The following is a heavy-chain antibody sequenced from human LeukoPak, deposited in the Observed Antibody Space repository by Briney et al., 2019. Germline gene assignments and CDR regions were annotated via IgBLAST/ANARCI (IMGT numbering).Heavy chain of an antibody. J-gene: IGHJ4*02. Sequence: HPGGSLRLSCAASGITFSSYGMSWVRQAPGKGLEWVSAISDSGDSTYYADSVKGRFTISRDNSKNTLFLQMNSLRPEDTAVYYCARDLKTAMDYFDYWGQGALVTVSS. CDR2: ISDSGDST. D-gene: IGHD2-2*01. CDR3: ARDLKTAMDYFDY. V-gene: IGHV3-23*01. CDR1: GITFSSYG.